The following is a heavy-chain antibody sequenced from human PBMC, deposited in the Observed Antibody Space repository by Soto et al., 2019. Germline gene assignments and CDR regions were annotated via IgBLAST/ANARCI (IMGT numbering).Heavy chain of an antibody. Sequence: SETLSLTYTVSDGSISSRSYYWVCISQPPGKGLEWIGSIYYSGSTYYNPSLKSRVTISVDTSKNQFSLKLSSVTAADTAVYYCTSSYGVYVFALDYWGQGLLVTAPQ. CDR1: DGSISSRSYY. CDR3: TSSYGVYVFALDY. J-gene: IGHJ4*02. V-gene: IGHV4-39*01. CDR2: IYYSGST. D-gene: IGHD4-17*01.